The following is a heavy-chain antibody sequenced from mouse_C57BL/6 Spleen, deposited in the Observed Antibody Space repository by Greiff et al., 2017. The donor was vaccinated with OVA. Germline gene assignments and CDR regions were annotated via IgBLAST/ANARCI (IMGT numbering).Heavy chain of an antibody. D-gene: IGHD1-1*01. CDR3: ARGEYYSDWYFDV. CDR1: GYTFTSYW. V-gene: IGHV1-53*01. Sequence: QVQLKQPGTELVKPGASVKLSCKASGYTFTSYWMHWVKQRPGQGLEWIGNINPSNGGTNYNEKFKSKATLTVDKSSSTAYMQLSSLTSEDSAVYYCARGEYYSDWYFDVWGTGTTVTVSS. CDR2: INPSNGGT. J-gene: IGHJ1*03.